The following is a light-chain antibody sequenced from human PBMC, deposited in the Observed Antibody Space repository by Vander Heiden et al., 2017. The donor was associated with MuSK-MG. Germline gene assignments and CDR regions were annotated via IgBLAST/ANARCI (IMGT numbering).Light chain of an antibody. CDR1: QSVNNY. CDR2: DAS. CDR3: QQRSIWPRT. V-gene: IGKV3-11*01. J-gene: IGKJ1*01. Sequence: EIVLTQSPATLSLSPGERATLSCRASQSVNNYLAWYQQRPGQAPRLLIYDASNRATGIPARFSGDGSGTEFTLTISSLEPEEFAVYYCQQRSIWPRTFGRGTKVEIK.